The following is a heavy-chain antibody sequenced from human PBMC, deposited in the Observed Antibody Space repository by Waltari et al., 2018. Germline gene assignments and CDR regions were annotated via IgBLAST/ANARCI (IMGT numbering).Heavy chain of an antibody. V-gene: IGHV4-30-4*08. CDR3: ARDHAWAATAF. CDR2: IHKSDT. Sequence: QVHLQESGPGLLKPSQTLSLSCTVSGDSVTPGDYYWTWLRQPPGKGLEWIGYIHKSDTAYNPSLKGRAAISIDTSNNQFSLTLMSLTAADTAIYYCARDHAWAATAFWGQGTLVTVSS. CDR1: GDSVTPGDYY. D-gene: IGHD1-1*01. J-gene: IGHJ4*02.